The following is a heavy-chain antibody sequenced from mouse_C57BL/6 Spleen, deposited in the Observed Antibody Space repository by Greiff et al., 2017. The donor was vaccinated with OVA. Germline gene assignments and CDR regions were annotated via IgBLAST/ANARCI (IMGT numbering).Heavy chain of an antibody. CDR2: IWSGGST. CDR1: GFSLTSYG. D-gene: IGHD1-1*01. V-gene: IGHV2-2*01. CDR3: ARKAYGSSHWYFDV. Sequence: VKLMESGPGLVQPSQSLSITCTVSGFSLTSYGVHWVRQSPGKGLEWLGVIWSGGSTDYNAAFISRLSISKDNSKSQVFFKMNSLQADDTAIYYCARKAYGSSHWYFDVWGTGTTVTVSS. J-gene: IGHJ1*03.